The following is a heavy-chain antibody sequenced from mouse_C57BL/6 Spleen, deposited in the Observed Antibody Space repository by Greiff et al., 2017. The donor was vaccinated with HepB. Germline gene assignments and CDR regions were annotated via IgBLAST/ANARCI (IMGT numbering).Heavy chain of an antibody. CDR2: ISSGSSTI. CDR3: ARGDYDGPFAY. V-gene: IGHV5-17*01. Sequence: EVHLVESGGGLVKPGGSLKLSCAASGFTFSDYGMHWVRQAPEKGLEWVAYISSGSSTIYYADTVKGRFTISRDNAKNTLFLQMTSLRSEDTAMYYCARGDYDGPFAYWGQGTLVTVSA. J-gene: IGHJ3*01. D-gene: IGHD2-3*01. CDR1: GFTFSDYG.